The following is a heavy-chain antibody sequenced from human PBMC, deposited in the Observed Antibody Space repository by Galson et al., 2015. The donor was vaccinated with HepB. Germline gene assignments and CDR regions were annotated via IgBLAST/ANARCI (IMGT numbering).Heavy chain of an antibody. D-gene: IGHD5-24*01. CDR2: IDPSDSYT. CDR1: GYSFTSYW. V-gene: IGHV5-10-1*01. CDR3: AILEMATIPFDY. Sequence: QSGAEVKKPGESLRISCKGSGYSFTSYWISWVRQMPGKGLEWMGRIDPSDSYTNYSPSFQGHVTISADKSISTAYLQWSSLRASDTAMYYCAILEMATIPFDYWGQGTLVTVSS. J-gene: IGHJ4*02.